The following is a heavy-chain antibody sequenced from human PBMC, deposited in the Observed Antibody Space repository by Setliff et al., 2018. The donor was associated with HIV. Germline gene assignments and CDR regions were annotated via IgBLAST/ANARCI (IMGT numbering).Heavy chain of an antibody. CDR3: ARVEIYNFWSGYTYYFDY. CDR2: INNDGGT. D-gene: IGHD3-3*01. J-gene: IGHJ4*02. Sequence: PGGSLRLSCAASGFTFSSYWMHWVRQAPGKGLVWVSRINNDGGTSYADSVKGRFTIFRDNAQNTLYLQMNSLRGEDTAVYYCARVEIYNFWSGYTYYFDYWGQGTLVTVSS. CDR1: GFTFSSYW. V-gene: IGHV3-74*01.